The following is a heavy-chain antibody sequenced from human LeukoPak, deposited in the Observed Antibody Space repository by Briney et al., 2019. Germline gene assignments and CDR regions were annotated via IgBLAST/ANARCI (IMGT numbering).Heavy chain of an antibody. CDR2: ISSSSSYI. V-gene: IGHV3-21*01. D-gene: IGHD6-19*01. Sequence: GSLRLSCAASGFTFSSYSMNWVRQAPGKGLEWVSSISSSSSYIYYADSVKGRFTISRDNAKNSLYLQMNSLRAEDTAVYYCARDEDVPESGWTAFDIWGQGTMVTVSS. CDR1: GFTFSSYS. J-gene: IGHJ3*02. CDR3: ARDEDVPESGWTAFDI.